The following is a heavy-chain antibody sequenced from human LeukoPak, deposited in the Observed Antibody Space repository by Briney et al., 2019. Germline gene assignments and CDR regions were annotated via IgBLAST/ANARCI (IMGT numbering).Heavy chain of an antibody. J-gene: IGHJ5*02. D-gene: IGHD3-3*01. Sequence: GGSLRLSCAASGFTFSSYGMHWVRQAPGKGLEWVAVIWYDGSNKYYADSVKGRFTISRDNSKNTLYLQMNSLRAEDTAVYYCARGVTYYDFWSGSGFDPWGQGTLVTVSS. CDR2: IWYDGSNK. CDR3: ARGVTYYDFWSGSGFDP. V-gene: IGHV3-33*01. CDR1: GFTFSSYG.